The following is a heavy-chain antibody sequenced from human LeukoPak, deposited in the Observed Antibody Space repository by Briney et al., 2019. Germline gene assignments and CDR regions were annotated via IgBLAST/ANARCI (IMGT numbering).Heavy chain of an antibody. Sequence: ASVTVSSTVSGYTLTELSMHWVRQAPGKGLERMGGFDPEDGETIYAQKFQGRVTMTEDTSTDTAYMELSSLRSEDTAVYYCATVYDPDLAVAGSIFDYWGQGTLVTVSS. CDR3: ATVYDPDLAVAGSIFDY. V-gene: IGHV1-24*01. CDR1: GYTLTELS. J-gene: IGHJ4*02. D-gene: IGHD6-19*01. CDR2: FDPEDGET.